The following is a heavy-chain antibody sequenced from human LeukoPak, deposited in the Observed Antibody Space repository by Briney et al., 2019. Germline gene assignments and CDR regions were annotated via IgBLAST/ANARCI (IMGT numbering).Heavy chain of an antibody. D-gene: IGHD3-9*01. V-gene: IGHV3-66*01. CDR1: EFTVSRNY. Sequence: GGSLRLSCAASEFTVSRNYMTWVRQAPGKGLEWVSIIYYSGSTNYADSVKGRFTVSRDNSKNTVYLQMNSLRAEDTAVYYCAKAYYDILTGYGSLDAFDIWGQGTMVTVSS. CDR3: AKAYYDILTGYGSLDAFDI. J-gene: IGHJ3*02. CDR2: IYYSGST.